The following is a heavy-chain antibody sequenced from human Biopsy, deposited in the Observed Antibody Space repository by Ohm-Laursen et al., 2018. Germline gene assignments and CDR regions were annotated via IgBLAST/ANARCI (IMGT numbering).Heavy chain of an antibody. J-gene: IGHJ4*02. CDR3: TRDRGITVAGTLGFNLDY. V-gene: IGHV1-2*02. CDR2: INPNSGGT. CDR1: GYTFTDYY. Sequence: AASVKVSCKASGYTFTDYYMHWVRQAPGQGLEWMGWINPNSGGTNYAQKFQGRVTMTRDTSISTAYMDLSGLRSDDTAVYYCTRDRGITVAGTLGFNLDYWGQGTLVTVSS. D-gene: IGHD6-19*01.